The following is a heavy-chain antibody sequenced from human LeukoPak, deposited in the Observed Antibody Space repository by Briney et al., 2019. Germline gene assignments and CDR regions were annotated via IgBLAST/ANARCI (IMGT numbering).Heavy chain of an antibody. J-gene: IGHJ4*02. V-gene: IGHV3-30-3*01. D-gene: IGHD2-21*02. CDR1: GFTFSSYA. Sequence: GGSLRLSCAASGFTFSSYAMHWVRQAPGKGLEWVAVISYDGSNKYYADSVKGRFTISRDNSKNTLYLQMNSLRAEDTTVYYCVRRGPNCGSDCYYDYWGQGALVTVSS. CDR2: ISYDGSNK. CDR3: VRRGPNCGSDCYYDY.